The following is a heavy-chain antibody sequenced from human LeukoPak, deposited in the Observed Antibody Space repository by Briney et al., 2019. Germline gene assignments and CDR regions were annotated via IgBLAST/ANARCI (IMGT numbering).Heavy chain of an antibody. CDR2: IKHSGST. CDR1: GGSFSGYY. D-gene: IGHD3-9*01. J-gene: IGHJ5*02. CDR3: ARLIPYYDILTGYYPNWFDP. V-gene: IGHV4-34*01. Sequence: SEALSLTCAVYGGSFSGYYWGWVRQPPGKGLEWIGEIKHSGSTNYNPSRKSRVTISVNTSKNQFSLKLSSVTAADTAVYYCARLIPYYDILTGYYPNWFDPWGQGTLVTVSS.